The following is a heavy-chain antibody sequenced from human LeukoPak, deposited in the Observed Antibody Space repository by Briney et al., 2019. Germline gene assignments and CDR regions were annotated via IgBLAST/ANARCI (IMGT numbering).Heavy chain of an antibody. J-gene: IGHJ4*02. Sequence: SETLSLTCTVSGGSISSGGYYWSWIRQHPGKGQEWIGYIYYSGSTYYNPSLKSRVTISVDTSKNQFSLKLSSVTAADTAVYYCARDNRYSYIDYWGQGTLVTVSS. CDR2: IYYSGST. CDR1: GGSISSGGYY. CDR3: ARDNRYSYIDY. D-gene: IGHD5-18*01. V-gene: IGHV4-31*03.